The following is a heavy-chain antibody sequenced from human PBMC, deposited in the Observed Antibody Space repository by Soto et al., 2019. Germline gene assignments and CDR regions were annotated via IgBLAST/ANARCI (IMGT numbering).Heavy chain of an antibody. CDR3: AKDPTIAVALPPFDY. CDR1: GFTFSSYA. D-gene: IGHD6-19*01. Sequence: GWSLRLSCAASGFTFSSYAMSWVRQAPGKGLEWVSAISGSGGSTYYADSVKGRFTISRDNSKNTLYLQMNSLRAEDTAVYYCAKDPTIAVALPPFDYWGQGTLVTVSS. CDR2: ISGSGGST. J-gene: IGHJ4*02. V-gene: IGHV3-23*01.